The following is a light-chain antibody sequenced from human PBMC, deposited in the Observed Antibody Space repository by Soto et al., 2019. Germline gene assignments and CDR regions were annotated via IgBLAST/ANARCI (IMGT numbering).Light chain of an antibody. J-gene: IGLJ1*01. V-gene: IGLV1-47*02. CDR1: SSNIGSNY. Sequence: QPVLTQPPSASGTPGQRVTISSSGSSSNIGSNYVYWFQQLPGTPPKLLIYTNNQRPPGVPDRFSGSKSGTSASLAISGLRSEDEADYYCAAWDDSLNAYVFGTGTKVTVL. CDR3: AAWDDSLNAYV. CDR2: TNN.